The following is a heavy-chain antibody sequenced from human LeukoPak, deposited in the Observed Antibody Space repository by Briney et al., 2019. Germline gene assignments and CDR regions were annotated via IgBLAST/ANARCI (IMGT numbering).Heavy chain of an antibody. CDR2: IYYSGST. Sequence: SETLSLTCTVSGGSISSYYWSWIRQPPGKGLEWIGYIYYSGSTNYNPSLKSRVTISVDKSKNQFSLKLSSVTAADTAVYYCARAGDYGDYVGWFDPWGQGTLVTVSS. J-gene: IGHJ5*02. V-gene: IGHV4-59*12. CDR1: GGSISSYY. D-gene: IGHD4-17*01. CDR3: ARAGDYGDYVGWFDP.